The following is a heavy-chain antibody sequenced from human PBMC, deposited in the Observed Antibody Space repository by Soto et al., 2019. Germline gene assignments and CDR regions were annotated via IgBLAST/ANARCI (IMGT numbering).Heavy chain of an antibody. CDR1: GGSVSSGSYH. J-gene: IGHJ6*02. CDR2: IYYSGST. Sequence: SETLSLTCTVSGGSVSSGSYHWTWIRQPPGKGLEWIGYIYYSGSTNYNPSPKSRVTISVDTSKNQFSLKLSSVTAADTAVYYCARDNMRARDGMDVWGQGTTVTVSS. D-gene: IGHD3-16*01. CDR3: ARDNMRARDGMDV. V-gene: IGHV4-61*01.